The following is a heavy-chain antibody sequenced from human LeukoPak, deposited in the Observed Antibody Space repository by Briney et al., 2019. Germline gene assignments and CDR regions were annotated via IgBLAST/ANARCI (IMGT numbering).Heavy chain of an antibody. V-gene: IGHV3-23*01. D-gene: IGHD2-15*01. CDR3: AKSHGWFDDYYYMDV. CDR2: ISGSGGST. J-gene: IGHJ6*03. Sequence: PGGSLRLSCAASGFTFSSYAMSWVRQAPGKGLEWVSAISGSGGSTYYADSVKGRFTIPRDNSKNTLYLQMNSLRAEDTAVYYCAKSHGWFDDYYYMDVWGKGTTVTVSS. CDR1: GFTFSSYA.